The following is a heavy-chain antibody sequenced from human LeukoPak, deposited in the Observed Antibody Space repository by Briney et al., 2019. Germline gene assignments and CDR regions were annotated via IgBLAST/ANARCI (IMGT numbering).Heavy chain of an antibody. J-gene: IGHJ4*02. Sequence: PSETLSLTCTVSGGSISSSSYYWGWIRQPPRKGLEWIGSIYYSGSTYYNPSLKSRVTVSVDTSKNQFSLKLSSVTAADTAVYYCARHYLPREEPYFDYWGQGTLVTVSS. CDR2: IYYSGST. CDR1: GGSISSSSYY. CDR3: ARHYLPREEPYFDY. D-gene: IGHD1-14*01. V-gene: IGHV4-39*01.